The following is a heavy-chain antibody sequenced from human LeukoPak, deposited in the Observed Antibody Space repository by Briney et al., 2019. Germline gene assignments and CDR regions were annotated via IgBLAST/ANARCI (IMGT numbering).Heavy chain of an antibody. CDR1: GGTFSSYA. CDR2: IIPIFGTA. V-gene: IGHV1-69*05. CDR3: AREGVEQQLVNHESAFDI. Sequence: ASVKVSCKASGGTFSSYAISWVRQATGQGLEWMGGIIPIFGTANYAQKFQGRVTITTDESTSTAYMELSSLRSEDTAVYYCAREGVEQQLVNHESAFDIWGQGTMVTVSS. D-gene: IGHD6-13*01. J-gene: IGHJ3*02.